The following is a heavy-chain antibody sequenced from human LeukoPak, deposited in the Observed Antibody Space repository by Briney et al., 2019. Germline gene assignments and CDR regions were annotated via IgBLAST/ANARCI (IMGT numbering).Heavy chain of an antibody. D-gene: IGHD3-3*01. CDR2: IHPNSGGT. V-gene: IGHV1-2*02. Sequence: ASVKVSCKASGYTFTDYYLHWVRQAPGQGLEWMGWIHPNSGGTNYAQKFQGRVAMTRDTSISTAYMELSSLRSDDTAVYYCARLPGVAGWGPGTLVTVSS. CDR1: GYTFTDYY. J-gene: IGHJ1*01. CDR3: ARLPGVAG.